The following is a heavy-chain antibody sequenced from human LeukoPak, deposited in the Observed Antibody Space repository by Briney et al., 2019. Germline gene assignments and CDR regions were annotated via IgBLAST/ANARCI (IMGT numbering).Heavy chain of an antibody. Sequence: SETLSLTCTVSGGSISSGSYYWSWIRQPAGKGLEWSGRIYTSGSTNYNPSLKSRVTISVDTSKNQFSLKLSSVTAADTAVYYCARDKRYYDSSGYLGVSGYFDDWGQGTLVTVSS. CDR1: GGSISSGSYY. D-gene: IGHD3-22*01. CDR2: IYTSGST. CDR3: ARDKRYYDSSGYLGVSGYFDD. J-gene: IGHJ4*02. V-gene: IGHV4-61*02.